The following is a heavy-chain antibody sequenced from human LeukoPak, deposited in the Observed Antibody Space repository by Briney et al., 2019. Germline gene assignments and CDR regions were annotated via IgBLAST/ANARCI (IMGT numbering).Heavy chain of an antibody. CDR2: ISWNSGGI. J-gene: IGHJ4*02. CDR3: AKDRRGQMITFGGVT. CDR1: GFIFDDYA. Sequence: PGGSLRLSCAASGFIFDDYAMYWVRQAPGKGLEWVSGISWNSGGIGYADSVKGRFTISRDNAKNSLYLQMNSLRAEDTALYYCAKDRRGQMITFGGVTWGQGTLVTVSS. D-gene: IGHD3-16*01. V-gene: IGHV3-9*01.